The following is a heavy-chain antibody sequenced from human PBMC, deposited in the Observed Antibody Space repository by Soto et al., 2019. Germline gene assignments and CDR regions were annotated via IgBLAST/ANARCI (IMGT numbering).Heavy chain of an antibody. Sequence: PGGSLRLSCAASGFTVDDYAMHWVRQAPGKGLEWVSGISWNSGSIGYADSVKGRFTISRDNAKNSLYLQMNSLRAEDTALYYCAKDIVSSFGSSSRDYWGQGTLVTVSS. D-gene: IGHD6-13*01. CDR3: AKDIVSSFGSSSRDY. V-gene: IGHV3-9*01. CDR1: GFTVDDYA. J-gene: IGHJ4*02. CDR2: ISWNSGSI.